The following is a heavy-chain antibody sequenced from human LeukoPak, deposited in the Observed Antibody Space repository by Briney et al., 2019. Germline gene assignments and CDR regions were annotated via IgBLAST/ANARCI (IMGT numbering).Heavy chain of an antibody. Sequence: PGRSLRLSCAASGFTFDDYGMSWVRQAPGKGLEWVSGINWNGGSTGYADSVKGRFTISRDNAKNSLYLQMNSLRAEDTALYYCARASGYSSSWYGSVYWGQGTLVTVSS. CDR2: INWNGGST. J-gene: IGHJ4*02. D-gene: IGHD6-13*01. CDR1: GFTFDDYG. CDR3: ARASGYSSSWYGSVY. V-gene: IGHV3-20*04.